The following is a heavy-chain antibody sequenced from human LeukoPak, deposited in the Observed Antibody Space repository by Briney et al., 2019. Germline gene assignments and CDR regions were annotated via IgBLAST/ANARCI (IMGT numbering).Heavy chain of an antibody. D-gene: IGHD5-12*01. Sequence: PGGSLRLSCAAAGFTFNSYGMHWVRQAQGKGLEWVAVIWYNGSNKYYADSVKGRFTISRDNSKNTLYLQMDSLRAEDTAVYYCTRGTVPGLATTYGTYFDSWGQGTLVTVSS. CDR1: GFTFNSYG. CDR2: IWYNGSNK. V-gene: IGHV3-33*01. CDR3: TRGTVPGLATTYGTYFDS. J-gene: IGHJ4*02.